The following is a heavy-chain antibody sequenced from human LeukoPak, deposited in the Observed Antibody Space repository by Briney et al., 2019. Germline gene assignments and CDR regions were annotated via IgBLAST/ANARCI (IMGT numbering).Heavy chain of an antibody. V-gene: IGHV3-23*01. CDR1: GFTFSSYA. CDR2: ISGSGGST. CDR3: AKGQNYYDSSGFSY. D-gene: IGHD3-22*01. J-gene: IGHJ4*02. Sequence: PGGSLRLSCAASGFTFSSYAMNWVRQAPGKGLEWVSAISGSGGSTYYADSVKGRFTIFRDNSKNTLHLQMNSLRAEDTAVYYCAKGQNYYDSSGFSYWGQGTLVIVSS.